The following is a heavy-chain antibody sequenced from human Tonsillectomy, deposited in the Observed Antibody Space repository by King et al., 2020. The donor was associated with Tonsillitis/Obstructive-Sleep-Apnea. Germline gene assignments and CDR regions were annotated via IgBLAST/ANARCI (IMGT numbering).Heavy chain of an antibody. CDR2: IYYSGST. V-gene: IGHV4-39*01. Sequence: QLQESGPGLVKPSETLSLTCTVSGGSISSSSYYWGWIRQPPGKGLEWIGSIYYSGSTYYNPSLKSRVPISVDTSKNQFSLKLSSVTAADTAVYYCARQGYDFWSGLFDYWGQGTLVTVSS. CDR1: GGSISSSSYY. J-gene: IGHJ4*02. CDR3: ARQGYDFWSGLFDY. D-gene: IGHD3-3*01.